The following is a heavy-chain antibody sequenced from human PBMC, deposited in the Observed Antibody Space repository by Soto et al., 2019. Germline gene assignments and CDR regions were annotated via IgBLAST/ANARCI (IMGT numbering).Heavy chain of an antibody. V-gene: IGHV4-34*01. J-gene: IGHJ5*02. CDR3: ATPCYCSGGSSYCHRCFDP. Sequence: PSETLSLTCALYGGSFSGYYWSWIRQPPGKGLEWIGEINHSGSSNYKPSLKSRVTILVDTSKNQFSLKLSSVTAADTAVYYCATPCYCSGGSSYCHRCFDPWRQRTLVTVAS. CDR1: GGSFSGYY. D-gene: IGHD2-15*01. CDR2: INHSGSS.